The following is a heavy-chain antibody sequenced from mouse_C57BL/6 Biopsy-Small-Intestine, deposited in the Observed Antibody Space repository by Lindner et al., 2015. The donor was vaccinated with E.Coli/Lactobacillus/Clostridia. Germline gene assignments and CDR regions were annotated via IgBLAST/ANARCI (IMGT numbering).Heavy chain of an antibody. Sequence: VQLQESGAELVKPGASVKISCKASGYAFSSYWMNWVKQRPGKGLEWIGQIYPGDGDTNYSGKFKGKATLTADKSSSTAYMQLSSLTSEDSAVYFCARRDYGSTYGYFDVWGTGTTVTVSS. V-gene: IGHV1-80*01. CDR2: IYPGDGDT. CDR3: ARRDYGSTYGYFDV. CDR1: GYAFSSYW. J-gene: IGHJ1*03. D-gene: IGHD1-1*01.